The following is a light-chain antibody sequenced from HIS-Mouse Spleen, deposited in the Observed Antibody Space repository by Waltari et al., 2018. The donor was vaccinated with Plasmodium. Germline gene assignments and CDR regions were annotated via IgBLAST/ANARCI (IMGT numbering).Light chain of an antibody. V-gene: IGLV1-47*01. CDR2: RNK. CDR3: AAWDDSLSGPNWV. Sequence: QSVLTPPPSASGTPGQRVTISCSGSSSNIGSNYGSWSKQLPGTAPKLLSYRNKQRPSGVPDRFSGSKAGTSASLAISGLRSEDEADYYCAAWDDSLSGPNWVFGGGTKLTVL. J-gene: IGLJ3*02. CDR1: SSNIGSNY.